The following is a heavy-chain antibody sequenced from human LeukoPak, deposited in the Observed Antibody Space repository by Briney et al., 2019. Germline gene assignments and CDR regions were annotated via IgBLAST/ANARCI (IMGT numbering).Heavy chain of an antibody. CDR1: GGSTSTGDYY. CDR3: ARLLAVNGGDDY. D-gene: IGHD2-15*01. J-gene: IGHJ4*02. V-gene: IGHV4-61*10. Sequence: PSETLSLTCIVSGGSTSTGDYYCSWIRQPAGKGLEWIGYVYYTGSTNYNPSLKSRVSISVDTSKNQFSLKLRSVSAADTAVYYCARLLAVNGGDDYWGQGTLVTVSS. CDR2: VYYTGST.